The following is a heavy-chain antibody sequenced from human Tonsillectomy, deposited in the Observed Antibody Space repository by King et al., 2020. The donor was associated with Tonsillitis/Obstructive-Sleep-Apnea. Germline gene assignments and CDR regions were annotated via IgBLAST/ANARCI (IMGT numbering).Heavy chain of an antibody. CDR3: AKGSGYXXWSYNDAFXI. J-gene: IGHJ3*02. V-gene: IGHV3-23*04. D-gene: IGHD3-3*01. Sequence: VQLVESGGGLVQPGGSLRLSCAASGFTFSTYAMSWVRQAPGXGLEXVSSXSGSGGSTHYADXVKGRFTXSRDNSXNTXSLQMNXLRAEDTAVFYCAKGSGYXXWSYNDAFXIWGXXXMVTVSS. CDR2: XSGSGGST. CDR1: GFTFSTYA.